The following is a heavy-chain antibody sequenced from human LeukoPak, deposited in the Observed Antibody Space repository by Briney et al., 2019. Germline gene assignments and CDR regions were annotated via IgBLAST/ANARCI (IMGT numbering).Heavy chain of an antibody. V-gene: IGHV3-23*01. CDR3: AKDQVDTAEAGGGY. CDR1: GFTFSSYW. D-gene: IGHD5-18*01. Sequence: GESLRLSCAASGFTFSSYWMHWVRQAPGKGLEWVSAISGSGGSTYYADSVKGRFTISRDNSKNTLYLQMNSLRAEDTAVYYCAKDQVDTAEAGGGYWGQGTLVTVSS. J-gene: IGHJ4*02. CDR2: ISGSGGST.